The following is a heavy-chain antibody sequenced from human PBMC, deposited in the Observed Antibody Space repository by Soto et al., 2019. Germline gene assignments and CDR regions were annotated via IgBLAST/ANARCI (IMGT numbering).Heavy chain of an antibody. V-gene: IGHV3-30*18. CDR3: AKEAYSGYDYYYYYGMDV. D-gene: IGHD5-12*01. CDR1: GFTFSSYG. Sequence: QLQLVESGGGVVQPGRSLRLSCAASGFTFSSYGMHWVRQAPGKGLEWVAVISYDGSNKYYADSVKGRFTISRDNSKNTLYLQMNSLRAEDTAVYYCAKEAYSGYDYYYYYGMDVWGQGTTVTVSS. CDR2: ISYDGSNK. J-gene: IGHJ6*02.